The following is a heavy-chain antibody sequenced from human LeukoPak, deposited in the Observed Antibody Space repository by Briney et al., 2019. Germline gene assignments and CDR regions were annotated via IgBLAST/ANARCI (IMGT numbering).Heavy chain of an antibody. CDR3: AAGITGRTIDY. CDR2: VYYSENI. J-gene: IGHJ4*02. CDR1: SGSINSYY. Sequence: SETLSLTCTVSSGSINSYYWNWIRQPPGKGLEWIGYVYYSENIYYGPSLKSRVTISVDTSKKQFSLKLNSVTAADTAVYYCAAGITGRTIDYWGQGTPVTVSS. V-gene: IGHV4-59*01. D-gene: IGHD1-20*01.